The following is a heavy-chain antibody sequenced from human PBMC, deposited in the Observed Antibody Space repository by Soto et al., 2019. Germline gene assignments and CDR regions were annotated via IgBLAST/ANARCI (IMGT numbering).Heavy chain of an antibody. Sequence: EVQLLESGGGLVQPGGSLRLSCAASGFTFSSYAMSWVRQAPGKGLEWVSAISGSGGSTYYADSVKGRFTISRDNSKNTLYLQMNSLRAEDTAVYYCAKRRQGVVVAATPFDYWGQGTLVTVSS. J-gene: IGHJ4*02. CDR1: GFTFSSYA. D-gene: IGHD2-15*01. CDR2: ISGSGGST. CDR3: AKRRQGVVVAATPFDY. V-gene: IGHV3-23*01.